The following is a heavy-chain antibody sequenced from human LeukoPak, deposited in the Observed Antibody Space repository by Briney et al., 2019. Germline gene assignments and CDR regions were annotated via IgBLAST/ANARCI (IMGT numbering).Heavy chain of an antibody. CDR2: IRTKAYGGTT. V-gene: IGHV3-49*04. CDR1: GPTFGEYA. CDR3: TREIVATTQPFDY. J-gene: IGHJ4*02. Sequence: GGSLRLSCTVSGPTFGEYAMSWVSQAPVQVQELVGFIRTKAYGGTTEYAASVKGRFTISRDDSNSIAYLQMNSLKTEDTAVYYCTREIVATTQPFDYWGQGTLVTVSS. D-gene: IGHD5-12*01.